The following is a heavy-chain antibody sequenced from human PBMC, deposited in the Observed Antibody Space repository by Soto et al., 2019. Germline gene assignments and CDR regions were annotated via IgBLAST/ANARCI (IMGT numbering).Heavy chain of an antibody. J-gene: IGHJ4*02. CDR2: IYYSGST. CDR1: GGSISSGGYY. Sequence: QVQLQESGPGLVKPSQTLSLTCTVSGGSISSGGYYWSWIRQHPGKGLEWIGYIYYSGSTYYNPSLKSRVTISVDTSKNQFSLKLSSVTAADTAVYYCARASYYYDSSANRGLYYFDYWGQGTLVTVSS. D-gene: IGHD3-22*01. CDR3: ARASYYYDSSANRGLYYFDY. V-gene: IGHV4-31*03.